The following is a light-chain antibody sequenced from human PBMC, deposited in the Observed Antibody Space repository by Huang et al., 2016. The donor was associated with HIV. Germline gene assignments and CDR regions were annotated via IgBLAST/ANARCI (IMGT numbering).Light chain of an antibody. CDR1: QSVSTY. J-gene: IGKJ2*01. V-gene: IGKV1-39*01. Sequence: DIQMTQFPSSLSASIRDNVTITCRASQSVSTYLNWYQQKPGQAPKLLIYAASNLQGGVPSRFSGSGSGTDFTLTISSLQPEDFAIYYCQQTYGVLGATFGQGTKLDIK. CDR2: AAS. CDR3: QQTYGVLGAT.